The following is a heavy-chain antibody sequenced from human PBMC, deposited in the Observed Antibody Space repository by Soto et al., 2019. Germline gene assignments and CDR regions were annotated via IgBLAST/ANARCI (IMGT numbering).Heavy chain of an antibody. D-gene: IGHD2-8*01. J-gene: IGHJ6*02. CDR2: ISSRGGST. CDR1: GFAFGTYA. CDR3: AKGGAEMLGYYYYFVMDV. V-gene: IGHV3-23*01. Sequence: VQLLESGGGMVQPGGSLRLSCGASGFAFGTYAMNWVRQAPGKGLEWVSGISSRGGSTFYADSVQGRFIISRDNSKNTLYLQMDNLRVEVTAIYYCAKGGAEMLGYYYYFVMDVWGQGTTVSVSS.